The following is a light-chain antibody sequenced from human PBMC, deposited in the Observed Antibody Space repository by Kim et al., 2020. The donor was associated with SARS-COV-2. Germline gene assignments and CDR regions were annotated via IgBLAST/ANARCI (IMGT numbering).Light chain of an antibody. Sequence: PGGTVTLTCESSTGTVTSSHYPYWFQQRPGQTPRTLIYDTNYKHSWTPVRFSGSLLGGKAALTLSGAQPDDEADYYCLLSFGDVRVFGGGTQLTVL. CDR3: LLSFGDVRV. CDR2: DTN. V-gene: IGLV7-46*01. J-gene: IGLJ3*02. CDR1: TGTVTSSHY.